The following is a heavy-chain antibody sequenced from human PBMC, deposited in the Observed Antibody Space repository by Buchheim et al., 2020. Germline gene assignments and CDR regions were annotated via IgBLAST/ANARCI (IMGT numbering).Heavy chain of an antibody. V-gene: IGHV3-23*01. J-gene: IGHJ4*02. D-gene: IGHD3-3*01. CDR2: ISGSGGST. Sequence: EVQLLESGGGLVQPGGSLRLSCAASGFTFSSYAMSWVRQAPGKGLEWVSAISGSGGSTYYADSVKGRFTISRDNSKNTLYLQMNSLRAEDTAVYYCARVRSITIFGVVMYYFDYWGQGTL. CDR3: ARVRSITIFGVVMYYFDY. CDR1: GFTFSSYA.